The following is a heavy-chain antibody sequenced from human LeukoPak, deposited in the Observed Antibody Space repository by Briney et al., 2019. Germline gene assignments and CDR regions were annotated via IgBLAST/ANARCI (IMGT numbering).Heavy chain of an antibody. CDR2: IYYSGST. CDR3: ARGVVPGAVVGFDP. D-gene: IGHD2-2*01. CDR1: GGSISSSSYY. V-gene: IGHV4-39*07. J-gene: IGHJ5*02. Sequence: SETLSLTCTISGGSISSSSYYWGWIRQPPGKGLEWIGSIYYSGSTYYNPSLKSRVTISVDTSKNQFSLELGSVTAADTAVYYCARGVVPGAVVGFDPWGQGTLVTVSS.